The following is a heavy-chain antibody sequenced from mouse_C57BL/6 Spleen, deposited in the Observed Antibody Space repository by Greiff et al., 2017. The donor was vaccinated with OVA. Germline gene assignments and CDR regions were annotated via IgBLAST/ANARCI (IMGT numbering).Heavy chain of an antibody. J-gene: IGHJ4*01. CDR1: GFTFSSYA. V-gene: IGHV5-4*03. CDR2: ISDGGSYT. Sequence: DVKLVESGGGLVKPGGSLKLSCAASGFTFSSYAMSWVRQTPEKRLEWVATISDGGSYTYYPDNVKGRFTISRDNAKNNLYLQMRHLKSEDTAMYYCASRDYAMDYWGQGTSVTVSS. CDR3: ASRDYAMDY.